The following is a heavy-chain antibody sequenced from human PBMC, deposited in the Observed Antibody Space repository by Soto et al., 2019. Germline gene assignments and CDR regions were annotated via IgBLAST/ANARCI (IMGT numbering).Heavy chain of an antibody. J-gene: IGHJ6*03. CDR1: GYTFTSYD. CDR2: MNPNSGNT. V-gene: IGHV1-8*01. CDR3: AVIAAACTLRLHYYYYMAV. Sequence: QVQLVQSGAEVKKPGASVKVSCKASGYTFTSYDINWVRQATGQGLEWMGWMNPNSGNTSYAQKFQGRVTMTRNTSLSTAQMELSSLRSGETAGYYCAVIAAACTLRLHYYYYMAVWGKGTTVNVPS. D-gene: IGHD6-13*01.